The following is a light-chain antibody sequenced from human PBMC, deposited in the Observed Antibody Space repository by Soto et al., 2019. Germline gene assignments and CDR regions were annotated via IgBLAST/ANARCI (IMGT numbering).Light chain of an antibody. CDR2: EVS. J-gene: IGLJ1*01. CDR1: SSDVGSYNY. Sequence: QSVLTQPASVSGSPGQAITISCTGTSSDVGSYNYVSWYQLHPGKAPKLMIYEVSNRPSGVSNRFYGSKSGDTASLTISGIQAEDEADYHCSSYTTRPTLYVFGTGTKVTVL. CDR3: SSYTTRPTLYV. V-gene: IGLV2-14*01.